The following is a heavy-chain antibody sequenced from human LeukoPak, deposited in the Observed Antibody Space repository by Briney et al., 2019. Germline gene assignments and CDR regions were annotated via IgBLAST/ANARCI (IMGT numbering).Heavy chain of an antibody. CDR2: ITSDGRKQ. Sequence: GGSLRLSCAASGFTFNGYGMHWVRQAPGKGLECVALITSDGRKQYYGDSVKGRFSISRDDSKNTVYLQMDSLRAEDSAVYYCARDWARGNSYFVDYWGQGTLVTVSS. D-gene: IGHD4-23*01. CDR1: GFTFNGYG. J-gene: IGHJ4*02. CDR3: ARDWARGNSYFVDY. V-gene: IGHV3-30*03.